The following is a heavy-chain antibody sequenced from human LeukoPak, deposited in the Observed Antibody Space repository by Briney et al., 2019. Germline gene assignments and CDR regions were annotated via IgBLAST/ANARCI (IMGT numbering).Heavy chain of an antibody. V-gene: IGHV3-23*01. CDR1: GFTFSGYA. J-gene: IGHJ4*02. CDR3: AKGPDYDILTPIDY. D-gene: IGHD3-9*01. CDR2: ISGSGGST. Sequence: GGSLRLSCAASGFTFSGYAMSWVRQAPGKGLEWVSAISGSGGSTYYADSLKGRFTISRDNSKNTLYLQMNSLRAEDMALYYCAKGPDYDILTPIDYWGQGTLVTVSS.